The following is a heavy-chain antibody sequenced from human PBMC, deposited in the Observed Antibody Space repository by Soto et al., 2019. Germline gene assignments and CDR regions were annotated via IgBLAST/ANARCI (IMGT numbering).Heavy chain of an antibody. V-gene: IGHV4-30-2*01. CDR1: GGSISSGGYS. J-gene: IGHJ4*02. CDR3: ARLEGLATISYYFDF. D-gene: IGHD3-9*01. CDR2: IYHSGST. Sequence: PLSHTCGVSGGSISSGGYSWSWIRQPPGKGLEWIGYIYHSGSTYYNPSLKSRVTISVDRSKNQFSLKLNSVTAADSAVYFCARLEGLATISYYFDFWGPGALVTVSS.